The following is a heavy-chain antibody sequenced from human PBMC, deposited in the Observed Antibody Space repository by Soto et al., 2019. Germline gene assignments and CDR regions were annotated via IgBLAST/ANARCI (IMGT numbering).Heavy chain of an antibody. V-gene: IGHV3-48*01. D-gene: IGHD3-16*01. CDR2: ISSGSSTI. CDR1: GFTFSSYN. CDR3: ARKGGARDAYDI. Sequence: EVQLVESGGGLVQPGGSPRLSCAASGFTFSSYNMNWVRQAPGKGLEWASFISSGSSTIYYADSVKGRFTISRDNAKNSLYLQMNSLRAEDTAVYYCARKGGARDAYDIWGQGTMVTVSS. J-gene: IGHJ3*02.